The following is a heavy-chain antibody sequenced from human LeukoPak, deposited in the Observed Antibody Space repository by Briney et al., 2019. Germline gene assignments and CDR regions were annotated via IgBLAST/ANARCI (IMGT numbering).Heavy chain of an antibody. V-gene: IGHV4-4*09. CDR3: VRRGSSPGAFDI. CDR1: LGSITGLY. CDR2: FYITGST. J-gene: IGHJ3*02. Sequence: SETLSLTPTLSLGSITGLYSCSGSEPPGNGLGWIGYFYITGSTNYNPSLKSRVTISVDTSKNQCSLKLRSVTAADTAVYYCVRRGSSPGAFDIWGQGTMVTVSS. D-gene: IGHD6-6*01.